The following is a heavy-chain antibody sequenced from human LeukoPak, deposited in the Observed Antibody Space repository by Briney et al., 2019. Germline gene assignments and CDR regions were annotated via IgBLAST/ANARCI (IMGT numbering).Heavy chain of an antibody. CDR2: IYSGGST. CDR1: GFTVSSNY. V-gene: IGHV3-66*01. J-gene: IGHJ3*02. CDR3: AREGTMIVVVNDAFDI. D-gene: IGHD3-22*01. Sequence: GGSLRLSCAASGFTVSSNYMSWVRQAPGKGLEWVSVIYSGGSTYYADSVKGRFTISRDNSKNTLYLQMNSLRAEDTAVYYCAREGTMIVVVNDAFDIWGQGTMVTVSS.